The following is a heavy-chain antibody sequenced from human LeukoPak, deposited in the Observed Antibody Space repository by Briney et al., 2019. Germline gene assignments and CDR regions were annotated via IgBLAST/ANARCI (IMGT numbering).Heavy chain of an antibody. J-gene: IGHJ5*02. CDR2: INPSGGST. V-gene: IGHV1-46*01. CDR3: ARDLYDSSGYYYGNWFDP. D-gene: IGHD3-22*01. Sequence: GASVKVSCKASGYTFTNYYMHWVRQAPGQGLEWMGIINPSGGSTSYAQKFQGRVTMTRDTSTSTVYMELSSLRPEDTAVYYCARDLYDSSGYYYGNWFDPWGQGTLVTVSS. CDR1: GYTFTNYY.